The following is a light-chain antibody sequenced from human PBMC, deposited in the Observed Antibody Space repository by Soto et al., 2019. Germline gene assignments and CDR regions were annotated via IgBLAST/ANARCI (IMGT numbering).Light chain of an antibody. J-gene: IGKJ1*01. CDR1: QSVSSN. Sequence: ERVMTQSPATVSVSPGERATLSCRASQSVSSNLAWYQQKRGQAPRLLIYGASTRDTGIPARFSGSGSGTEFTLTISRLQSEDFAVYYCQQYDDWPTTFGQGTKVDIK. V-gene: IGKV3-15*01. CDR2: GAS. CDR3: QQYDDWPTT.